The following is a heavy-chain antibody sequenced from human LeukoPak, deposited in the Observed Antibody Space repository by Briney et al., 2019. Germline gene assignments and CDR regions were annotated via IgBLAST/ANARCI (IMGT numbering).Heavy chain of an antibody. D-gene: IGHD3-22*01. J-gene: IGHJ4*02. V-gene: IGHV5-10-1*01. CDR1: GYSFTSYW. CDR3: ARHEWDYYDSSGYSPYDY. Sequence: PGESLKISCKGSGYSFTSYWIRWVRQMPGKGLEWMGRIDPSDSYTNYSPSFQGHVTISADKSISTAYLQWSSLKASDTAMYYCARHEWDYYDSSGYSPYDYWGQGTLVTVSS. CDR2: IDPSDSYT.